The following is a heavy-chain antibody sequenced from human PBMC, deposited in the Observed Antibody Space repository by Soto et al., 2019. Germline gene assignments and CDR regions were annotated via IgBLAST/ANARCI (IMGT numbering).Heavy chain of an antibody. Sequence: QITLKESGPTLLEPTQTLTLTCSFSGFSLTSSGVGLGWLRQAPGKALECLGIIYWDGDRRYNPTLRQRLTITKDTSKNQSVLTITSREPVTTTTYYSAHRVPYNSQWDVGWFEPWGERSMVTVS. CDR1: GFSLTSSGVG. D-gene: IGHD1-20*01. CDR3: AHRVPYNSQWDVGWFEP. V-gene: IGHV2-5*02. CDR2: IYWDGDR. J-gene: IGHJ5*02.